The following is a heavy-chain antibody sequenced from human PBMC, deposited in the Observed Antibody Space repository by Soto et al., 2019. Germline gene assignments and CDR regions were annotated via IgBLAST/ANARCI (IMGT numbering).Heavy chain of an antibody. J-gene: IGHJ4*02. CDR1: GGSISSSSYY. D-gene: IGHD5-12*01. CDR3: ARLGYSGYDPPDY. CDR2: IYYSGST. V-gene: IGHV4-39*01. Sequence: SETLSLTCTVSGGSISSSSYYWGWIRQPPGKGLEWIGSIYYSGSTYYNPSLKSRVTISVDTSKNQFSLKLSSVTAADTAVYYCARLGYSGYDPPDYWGQGTLVTVSS.